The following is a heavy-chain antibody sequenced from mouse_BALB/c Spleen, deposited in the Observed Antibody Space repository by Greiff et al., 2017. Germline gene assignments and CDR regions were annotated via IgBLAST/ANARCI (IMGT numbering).Heavy chain of an antibody. Sequence: EVQLVESGGGLVQPGGSLKLSCAASGFTFSSYTMSWVRQTPEKRLEWVAYISNGGGSTYYPDTVKGRFTISRDNAKNTLYLQMSSLKSEDTAMYYCARRGSYIDYWGQGTTLTVSS. J-gene: IGHJ2*01. V-gene: IGHV5-12-2*01. CDR1: GFTFSSYT. CDR3: ARRGSYIDY. CDR2: ISNGGGST. D-gene: IGHD1-1*01.